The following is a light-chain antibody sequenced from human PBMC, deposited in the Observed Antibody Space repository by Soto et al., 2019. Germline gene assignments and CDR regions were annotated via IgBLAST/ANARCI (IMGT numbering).Light chain of an antibody. CDR2: EVN. J-gene: IGLJ1*01. Sequence: QPALTQPPSASGSPGQSVAISCTGTSSDVGGYNYVSWYQQHPGKAPKLIIYEVNKRPSGVPDRFSGSKSGNTASLTVSGLQAEDEADYYCSSYAGSSNVFGTGTKVTVL. CDR3: SSYAGSSNV. V-gene: IGLV2-8*01. CDR1: SSDVGGYNY.